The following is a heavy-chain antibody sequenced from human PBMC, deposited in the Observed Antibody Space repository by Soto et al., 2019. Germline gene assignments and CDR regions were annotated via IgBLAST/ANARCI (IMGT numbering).Heavy chain of an antibody. D-gene: IGHD3-9*01. CDR1: GYTFTSYY. Sequence: SVKVSCKASGYTFTSYYIHWVRQAPGQGLEWMGILNPSGGNTLYAQNFQGRVTMTRDTSTSTVYLELSSLRSDDTAVYYCARGALTSSSFDYWGQGTLVTVSS. CDR2: LNPSGGNT. CDR3: ARGALTSSSFDY. J-gene: IGHJ4*02. V-gene: IGHV1-46*03.